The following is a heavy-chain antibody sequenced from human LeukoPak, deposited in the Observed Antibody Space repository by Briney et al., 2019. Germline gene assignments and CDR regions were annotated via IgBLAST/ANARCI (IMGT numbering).Heavy chain of an antibody. V-gene: IGHV4-34*01. CDR2: INHSGST. CDR3: ARGGGSESYCKRRPHYYYGMDV. CDR1: GGSFSGYY. Sequence: SETLSLTCAVYGGSFSGYYWSWIRQPPGKGLEWIGEINHSGSTNYNPSLKSRVTISVDTSKNQFSLKLSSVTAANTAVYYCARGGGSESYCKRRPHYYYGMDVWGQGTTVTVSS. D-gene: IGHD3-10*01. J-gene: IGHJ6*02.